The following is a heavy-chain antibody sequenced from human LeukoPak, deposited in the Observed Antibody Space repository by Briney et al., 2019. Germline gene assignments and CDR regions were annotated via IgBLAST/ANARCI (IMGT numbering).Heavy chain of an antibody. V-gene: IGHV4-59*01. CDR2: VFYTGYT. CDR3: ARDGAHKNHYYSYYYMDV. J-gene: IGHJ6*03. Sequence: SETLSLTCTVSGGSINNYYRSWVRRPPGKGLEWIGYVFYTGYTHYNPSLKSRVTISLDTSKNQFSLKLSSVTAADTAVYYCARDGAHKNHYYSYYYMDVWGKGTTVTVSS. D-gene: IGHD3-16*01. CDR1: GGSINNYY.